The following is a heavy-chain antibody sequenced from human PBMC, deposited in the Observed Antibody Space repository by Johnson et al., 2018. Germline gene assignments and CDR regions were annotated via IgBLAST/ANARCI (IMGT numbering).Heavy chain of an antibody. CDR1: GFTFSDYW. Sequence: EVQLLESGGGLVQPGGSLRLSCVASGFTFSDYWMTWVRQAPGKGLEWVANIKEDGRQKHYVGSVKGRFTISRDDGKNSLGLQMNSLRAEATAVYYCANGRDVEWLVGMDVWDKGTTVTVSS. CDR3: ANGRDVEWLVGMDV. D-gene: IGHD6-19*01. J-gene: IGHJ6*04. CDR2: IKEDGRQK. V-gene: IGHV3-7*01.